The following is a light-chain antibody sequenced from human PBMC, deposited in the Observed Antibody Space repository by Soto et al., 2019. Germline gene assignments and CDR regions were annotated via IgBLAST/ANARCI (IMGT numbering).Light chain of an antibody. J-gene: IGLJ2*01. CDR3: SSYTSSSTYVV. Sequence: QSALTQPASVSGSPGQSITISCTGTSSDVGGYNYVSWYQQHPGKAPKLMIYAVSNRPSGVSNRFSGSKSGNTASLTISGLQAEDESDYYCSSYTSSSTYVVFRGGTQVTVL. CDR1: SSDVGGYNY. V-gene: IGLV2-14*01. CDR2: AVS.